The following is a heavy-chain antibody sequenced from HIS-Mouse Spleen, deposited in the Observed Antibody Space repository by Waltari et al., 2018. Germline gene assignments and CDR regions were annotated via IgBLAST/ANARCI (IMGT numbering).Heavy chain of an antibody. J-gene: IGHJ2*01. CDR3: AREIPYSSSWYDWYFDL. Sequence: QLQLQESGPGLVKPSETLSLTCTVSGGSISSSSYYWGWIRQPPGKGLEGIGSIYYSGSTYYNPSLKSRVTISVDPSKHQFSLKLSSVTAADTAVYYCAREIPYSSSWYDWYFDLWGRGTLVTVSS. V-gene: IGHV4-39*07. D-gene: IGHD6-13*01. CDR2: IYYSGST. CDR1: GGSISSSSYY.